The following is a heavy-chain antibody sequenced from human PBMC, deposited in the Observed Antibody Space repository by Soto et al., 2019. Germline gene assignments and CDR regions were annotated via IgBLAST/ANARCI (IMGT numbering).Heavy chain of an antibody. D-gene: IGHD2-15*01. CDR3: AKDQYCSGGSCYLDY. J-gene: IGHJ4*02. Sequence: EVQLLESGGGLVQPGGSLRLSWAASGFTFSGYAMSWVRQPPGKGLEWVSAISGSGGSTYYADSVKGRFTISRDNSKNTLYLQMNSLRAEDTAVYYCAKDQYCSGGSCYLDYWGQGTLVTVSS. V-gene: IGHV3-23*01. CDR1: GFTFSGYA. CDR2: ISGSGGST.